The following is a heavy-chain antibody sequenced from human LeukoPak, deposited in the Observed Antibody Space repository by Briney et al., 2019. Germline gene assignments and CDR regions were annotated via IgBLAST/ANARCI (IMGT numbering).Heavy chain of an antibody. CDR1: GYTFTSYG. CDR2: IIPIFGTA. Sequence: SVKVSCKASGYTFTSYGISWVRQAPGQGLEWMGGIIPIFGTANYAQKFQGRVTITTDESTSTAYMELSSLRSEDTAVYYCARASTIFGHFDYWGRGTLVTVSS. D-gene: IGHD3-3*01. J-gene: IGHJ4*02. CDR3: ARASTIFGHFDY. V-gene: IGHV1-69*05.